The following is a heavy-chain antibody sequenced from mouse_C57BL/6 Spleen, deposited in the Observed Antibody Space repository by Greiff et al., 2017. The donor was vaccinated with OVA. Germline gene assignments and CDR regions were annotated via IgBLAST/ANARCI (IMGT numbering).Heavy chain of an antibody. CDR2: IYPGSGST. Sequence: QVQLQQPGAELVKPGASVKMSCKASGYTFTSYWITWVKQRPGQGLAWIGDIYPGSGSTNYNEKFKSKATLTVDTSSSTAYMQLSSLTSEDSAVYYCARTGNTMVTTEYWGQGTTLTVSS. CDR3: ARTGNTMVTTEY. CDR1: GYTFTSYW. J-gene: IGHJ2*01. D-gene: IGHD2-2*01. V-gene: IGHV1-55*01.